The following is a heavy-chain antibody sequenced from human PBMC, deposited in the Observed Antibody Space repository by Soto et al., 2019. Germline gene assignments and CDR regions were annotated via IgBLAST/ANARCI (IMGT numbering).Heavy chain of an antibody. J-gene: IGHJ4*02. CDR2: IYHSGST. Sequence: SETLSLTCAVSSGSISSSNWWSWVRQPPGKGLEWIGEIYHSGSTNYNPSLKSRVTISVDKSKNQFSLKLSSVTAADTAVYYCARVPGNDYGDYVQEYYFDYWGQGTLVTVSS. CDR3: ARVPGNDYGDYVQEYYFDY. CDR1: SGSISSSNW. V-gene: IGHV4-4*02. D-gene: IGHD4-17*01.